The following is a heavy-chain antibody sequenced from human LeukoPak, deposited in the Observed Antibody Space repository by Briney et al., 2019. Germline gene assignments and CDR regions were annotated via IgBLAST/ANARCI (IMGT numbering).Heavy chain of an antibody. V-gene: IGHV1-46*01. CDR2: INPSGGST. J-gene: IGHJ4*02. Sequence: GASVKVTCKASGYTFTDYYIHWVRQAPGQGREWMGMINPSGGSTSYAQKFQGRVTMTRDTSTSTVYMEPRSLGSYDSAVYYCARDPEGFSQPFDFWGQGTLVTVSS. CDR1: GYTFTDYY. CDR3: ARDPEGFSQPFDF.